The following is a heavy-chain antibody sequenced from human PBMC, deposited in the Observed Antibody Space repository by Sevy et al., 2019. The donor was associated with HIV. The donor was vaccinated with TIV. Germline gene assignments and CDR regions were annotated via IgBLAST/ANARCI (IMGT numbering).Heavy chain of an antibody. CDR3: TRSGGYSDYGMDV. V-gene: IGHV3-13*01. CDR1: GFTFITYD. CDR2: VGPAGDT. Sequence: GGCLRLSCAASGFTFITYDMHWVRHVTGKGLERVSGVGPAGDTFYPGSVKGRFTISRENAKNSLYLQMNNLRAGDTAVYYRTRSGGYSDYGMDVWGQGTTVTVSS. D-gene: IGHD5-12*01. J-gene: IGHJ6*02.